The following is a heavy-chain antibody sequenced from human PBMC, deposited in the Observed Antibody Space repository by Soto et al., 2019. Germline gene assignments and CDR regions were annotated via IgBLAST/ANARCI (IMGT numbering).Heavy chain of an antibody. CDR1: GYTFTSYD. D-gene: IGHD6-19*01. V-gene: IGHV1-8*01. CDR2: MNPNSGNT. J-gene: IGHJ6*02. Sequence: QVQLVQSGAEVKKPGASVKVSCKASGYTFTSYDINWVRQATGQGLEWMGWMNPNSGNTGFAQKFQGRVTMTRNTSISTAYMELSSLRSEDAAVYYCAFDSSGWYTLDVWCQGTTVTVSS. CDR3: AFDSSGWYTLDV.